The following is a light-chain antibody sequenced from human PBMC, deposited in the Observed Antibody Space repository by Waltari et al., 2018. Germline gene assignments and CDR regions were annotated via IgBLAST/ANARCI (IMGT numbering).Light chain of an antibody. V-gene: IGKV1-33*01. Sequence: DIQMTQSPASLSASVGDRVTITYQASQDTKIFLNWYQQKSGKAPKLLIYDASNLQPGVPSRFSGSGSGTDFAFTISSLQPEDVATYYCQQYDDLPLTFGGGTKVEIQ. CDR1: QDTKIF. CDR3: QQYDDLPLT. J-gene: IGKJ4*01. CDR2: DAS.